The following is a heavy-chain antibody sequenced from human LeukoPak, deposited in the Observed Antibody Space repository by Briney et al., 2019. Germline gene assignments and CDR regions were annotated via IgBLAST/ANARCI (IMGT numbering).Heavy chain of an antibody. J-gene: IGHJ4*02. CDR1: GGSISSYY. CDR2: IYYSGST. Sequence: SETLSLTCTVSGGSISSYYWSWIRQPPGKGLEWIGYIYYSGSTNYNPSLKSRVTISVDTSKNQFSLKLSSVTAADTAVYYCARPSNPGYSSGWYRNWGQGTLVTVSS. V-gene: IGHV4-59*12. D-gene: IGHD6-19*01. CDR3: ARPSNPGYSSGWYRN.